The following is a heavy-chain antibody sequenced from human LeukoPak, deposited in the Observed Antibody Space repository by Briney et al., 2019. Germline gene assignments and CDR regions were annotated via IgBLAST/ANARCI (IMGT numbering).Heavy chain of an antibody. CDR3: ATKSGSSWYLGWFDP. CDR1: GYTLTELS. Sequence: ASVKVSCKVSGYTLTELSMHWVRQAPGKGLEWMGGFDPEDGETIYAQKFQGRVTMTEDTSTDTAYMELSSLRSEDTAVYYCATKSGSSWYLGWFDPWGQGTLVTVS. V-gene: IGHV1-24*01. D-gene: IGHD6-13*01. CDR2: FDPEDGET. J-gene: IGHJ5*02.